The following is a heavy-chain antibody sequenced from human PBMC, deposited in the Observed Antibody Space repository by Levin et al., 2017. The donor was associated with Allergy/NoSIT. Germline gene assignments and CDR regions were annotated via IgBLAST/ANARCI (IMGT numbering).Heavy chain of an antibody. V-gene: IGHV3-7*01. CDR3: ARDNWSLDY. D-gene: IGHD1-20*01. Sequence: SLKISCAASGFTFSSYWMSWVRQAPGKGLEWVATTKQDGGEKFYVDSVKGRFTISRDNAKNSLSLQMNSLRAEDTAVYYCARDNWSLDYWGQGTLVTVSS. CDR2: TKQDGGEK. J-gene: IGHJ4*02. CDR1: GFTFSSYW.